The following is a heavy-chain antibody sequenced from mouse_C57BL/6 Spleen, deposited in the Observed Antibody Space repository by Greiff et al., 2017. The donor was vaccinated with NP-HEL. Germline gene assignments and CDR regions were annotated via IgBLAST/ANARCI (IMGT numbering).Heavy chain of an antibody. CDR1: GFTFSSYA. Sequence: DVMLGEAGGGLGKPGGSLKLSCAASGFTFSSYAMSWVRQTPEKRLEWVATISDRGCAPYTTPKSTFTFTISRDNAKNNLYLQMSHLKSEDTAMYYCARDRRILYFDYWGQGTTLTVSS. CDR2: ISDRGCAP. CDR3: ARDRRILYFDY. J-gene: IGHJ2*01. V-gene: IGHV5-4*01.